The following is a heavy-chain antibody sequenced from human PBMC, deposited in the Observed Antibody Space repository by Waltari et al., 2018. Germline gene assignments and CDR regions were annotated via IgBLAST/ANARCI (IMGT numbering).Heavy chain of an antibody. V-gene: IGHV5-51*03. CDR1: GYSFTSYW. CDR2: YYPCDTDP. J-gene: IGHJ2*01. Sequence: EVQLVQSGAEVQKPGESLKISCKGSGYSFTSYWIGWVRPMPGKGLEWMGIYYPCDTDPRNSPSSQGQVNISGDQSIRTAYLQWSSRKASDTAMYYCARREVAGYENFDIWGRGTLVTVSS. CDR3: ARREVAGYENFDI. D-gene: IGHD6-19*01.